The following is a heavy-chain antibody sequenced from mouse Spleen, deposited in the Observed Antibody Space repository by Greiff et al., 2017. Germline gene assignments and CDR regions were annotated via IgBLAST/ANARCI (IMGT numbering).Heavy chain of an antibody. CDR2: INPGSGGT. CDR3: ARDYYGSSHEAY. V-gene: IGHV1-54*01. J-gene: IGHJ3*01. CDR1: GYAFTNYL. D-gene: IGHD1-1*01. Sequence: VQLQQSGAELVRPGTSVKVSCKASGYAFTNYLIEWVKQRPGQGLEWIGVINPGSGGTNYNEKFKGKATLTADKSSSTAYMQLSSLTSDDSAVYFCARDYYGSSHEAYWGQGTLVTVSA.